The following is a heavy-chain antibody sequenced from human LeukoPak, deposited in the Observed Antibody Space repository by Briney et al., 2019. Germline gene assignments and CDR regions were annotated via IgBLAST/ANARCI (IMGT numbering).Heavy chain of an antibody. CDR1: GFTFDDYA. J-gene: IGHJ3*02. D-gene: IGHD6-6*01. CDR3: AKGIFEYSSSSDAFDI. CDR2: ISWNSGSI. V-gene: IGHV3-9*01. Sequence: GRSLRLSCAASGFTFDDYAMHWVRQAPGKGLEWVSGISWNSGSIGYADSVKGRFTISRDNAKNSLYLQMNSLRAEDTALYYCAKGIFEYSSSSDAFDIWGQGTMVTVSS.